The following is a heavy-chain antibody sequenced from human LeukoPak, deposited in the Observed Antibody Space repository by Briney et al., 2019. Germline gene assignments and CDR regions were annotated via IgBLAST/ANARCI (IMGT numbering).Heavy chain of an antibody. D-gene: IGHD3-9*01. CDR2: IKSDGSST. CDR1: GFTFSTYD. V-gene: IGHV3-74*01. J-gene: IGHJ4*02. CDR3: ARDVDSQDYFHY. Sequence: GGSLRLSCAASGFTFSTYDMHWVRQAPGKGLVWVSRIKSDGSSTNYADSVKGRFTISRDNVKNTLFLQMNSLRAEDTAVYYCARDVDSQDYFHYWGQGTLVTVSS.